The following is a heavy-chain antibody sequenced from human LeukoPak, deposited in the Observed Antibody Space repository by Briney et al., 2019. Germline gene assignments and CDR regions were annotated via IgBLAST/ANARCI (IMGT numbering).Heavy chain of an antibody. D-gene: IGHD3-3*01. CDR1: GFTFSSYA. J-gene: IGHJ6*02. CDR2: ISYDGSNK. CDR3: AKENYDFWSGYSPAAYYGMDV. Sequence: GGSLRLSCAASGFTFSSYAMHWVRQAPGKGLEWVAVISYDGSNKYYADSVKGRFTISRDNSKNTLYLQMNSLRAEDTAVYYCAKENYDFWSGYSPAAYYGMDVWGQGTTVTVSS. V-gene: IGHV3-30-3*01.